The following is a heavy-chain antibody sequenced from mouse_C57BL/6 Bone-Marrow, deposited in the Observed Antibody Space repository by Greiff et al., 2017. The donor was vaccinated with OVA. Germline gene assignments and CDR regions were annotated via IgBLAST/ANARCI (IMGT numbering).Heavy chain of an antibody. CDR1: GYSFTGYY. CDR3: ARSGGGSSPYYYAMDY. V-gene: IGHV1-42*01. D-gene: IGHD1-1*01. J-gene: IGHJ4*01. Sequence: VQLQQSGPELVKPGASVKISCKASGYSFTGYYMNWVKQSPEKSLEWIGEINPSTGGTTYNQKFKAKATLTVDKSSSTAYMQLSSLTSEDSAVYFCARSGGGSSPYYYAMDYWGQGTSVTVSS. CDR2: INPSTGGT.